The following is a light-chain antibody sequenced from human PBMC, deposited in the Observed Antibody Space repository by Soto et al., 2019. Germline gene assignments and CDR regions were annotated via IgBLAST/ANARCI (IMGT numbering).Light chain of an antibody. Sequence: EIGLTQSPGTLSLSPGGRATLSCRASQSVSSSYLAWYQQKPGQAPRLLIYGASSRATGIPDRFSGSGSGTDFTLTISRLEPEDFAVYYCQQYGSSPTWTFGQGTKV. CDR3: QQYGSSPTWT. CDR2: GAS. CDR1: QSVSSSY. V-gene: IGKV3-20*01. J-gene: IGKJ1*01.